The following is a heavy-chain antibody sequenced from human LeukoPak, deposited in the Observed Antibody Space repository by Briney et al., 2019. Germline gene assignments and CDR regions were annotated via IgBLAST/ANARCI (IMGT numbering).Heavy chain of an antibody. Sequence: ASVKVSCKASGYTFTSYDINWVRQATGQGLEWMGWMNPNSGNTGYAQKFRGRVTMTRNTSISTAYMELSSLRSEDTAVYYCARKYCSSTTCYYIFHYWGQGTLVTVSS. D-gene: IGHD2-2*01. J-gene: IGHJ4*02. CDR2: MNPNSGNT. CDR3: ARKYCSSTTCYYIFHY. CDR1: GYTFTSYD. V-gene: IGHV1-8*01.